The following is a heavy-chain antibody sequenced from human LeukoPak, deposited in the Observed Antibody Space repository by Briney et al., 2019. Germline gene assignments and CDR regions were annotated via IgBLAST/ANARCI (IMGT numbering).Heavy chain of an antibody. J-gene: IGHJ4*02. V-gene: IGHV1-69*04. CDR2: IIPILGIT. CDR3: ARDRRYCSSSTCYQAFDY. D-gene: IGHD2-2*01. Sequence: SVKVSCQASGGTFSNYAITWVRQAPGQGLEWMGRIIPILGITNYAQKFQGRITITADRSTSTAYMELSSLRSEDTALYYFARDRRYCSSSTCYQAFDYWGQGTLVTVSS. CDR1: GGTFSNYA.